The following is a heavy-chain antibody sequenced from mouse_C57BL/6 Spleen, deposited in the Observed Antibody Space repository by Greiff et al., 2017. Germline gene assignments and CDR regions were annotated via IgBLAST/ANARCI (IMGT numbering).Heavy chain of an antibody. V-gene: IGHV10-1*01. CDR1: GFSFNTYA. Sequence: DVKLVESGGGLVQPKGSLKLSCAASGFSFNTYAMNWVRQAPGKGLEWVARIRSKSNNYATYYADSVKDRFTISRDDSESMLYLQMNNLKTEDTAMYYCVRGVGYYFDYWGQGTTLTVSS. J-gene: IGHJ2*01. CDR2: IRSKSNNYAT. CDR3: VRGVGYYFDY. D-gene: IGHD1-1*02.